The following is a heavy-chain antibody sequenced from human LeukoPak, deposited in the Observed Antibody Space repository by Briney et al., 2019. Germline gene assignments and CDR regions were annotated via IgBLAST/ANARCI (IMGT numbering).Heavy chain of an antibody. D-gene: IGHD3-10*01. J-gene: IGHJ5*02. CDR1: GFTFSSYA. CDR2: ISGSGGST. CDR3: AKDYYGSGSYPNWFDP. Sequence: GGSLRLSCAASGFTFSSYAMSWVRQAPGEGLEWVSAISGSGGSTYYADSVKGRFTISRDNSKNTLYLQMNSLRAEDTAVYYCAKDYYGSGSYPNWFDPWGQGTLVTVSS. V-gene: IGHV3-23*01.